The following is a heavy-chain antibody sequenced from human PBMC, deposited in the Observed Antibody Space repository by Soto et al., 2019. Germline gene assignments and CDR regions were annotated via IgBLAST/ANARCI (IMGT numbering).Heavy chain of an antibody. CDR2: LNPGNGNT. D-gene: IGHD2-21*01. V-gene: IGHV1-3*01. Sequence: HVKLVQSGAEVKEPGASVKVSCRASGYTFTNYAIHWVRQAPGQRLEWMGWLNPGNGNTKYPQKFQGRVTITRDTSASTAYMFLSSLRSEDTAVYYCARDQGIPYCGGDCYSDWYFDLWGRGTLVTVSS. J-gene: IGHJ2*01. CDR1: GYTFTNYA. CDR3: ARDQGIPYCGGDCYSDWYFDL.